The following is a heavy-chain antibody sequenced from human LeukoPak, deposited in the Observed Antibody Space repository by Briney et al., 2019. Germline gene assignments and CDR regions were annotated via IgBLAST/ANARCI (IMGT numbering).Heavy chain of an antibody. D-gene: IGHD2-2*01. CDR2: IRYDGSNK. V-gene: IGHV3-30*02. CDR3: AAPGVPAATYYFDY. Sequence: GGSLRLSCAASAFIFSSYGMHWVRQAPGKGLEWVAFIRYDGSNKYYADSVKGRFTISRDNSKNTVYLQMNSLRVEDTAVYYCAAPGVPAATYYFDYWGQGTLVTVSS. CDR1: AFIFSSYG. J-gene: IGHJ4*02.